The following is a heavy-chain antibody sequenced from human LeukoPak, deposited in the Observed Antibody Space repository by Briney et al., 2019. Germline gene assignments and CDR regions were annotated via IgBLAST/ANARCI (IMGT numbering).Heavy chain of an antibody. CDR3: AAAPVLGGPLDN. V-gene: IGHV4-4*07. CDR1: GDSINNYF. D-gene: IGHD6-6*01. Sequence: SETLSLTCTVSGDSINNYFWSWIRQPAGDGLEWIGRIYTSGTTNYNSSLESRLTMSVDTSKNQISLHLSAVTAADTAVYYCAAAPVLGGPLDNWGQGTLVTVSS. J-gene: IGHJ4*02. CDR2: IYTSGTT.